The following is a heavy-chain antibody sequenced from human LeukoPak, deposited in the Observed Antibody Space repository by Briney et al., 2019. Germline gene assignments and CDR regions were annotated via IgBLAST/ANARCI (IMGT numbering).Heavy chain of an antibody. Sequence: GGSPRLSCAASGFTFSSYAMSWVRQAPGKGLEWVSAISGSGGSTYCADSVKGRFTISRDNSKNTLYLQMNSLRAEDTAVYYCAKDYSRATVPAAQFDCWGQGTLVTVSS. CDR1: GFTFSSYA. V-gene: IGHV3-23*01. CDR3: AKDYSRATVPAAQFDC. D-gene: IGHD1-26*01. CDR2: ISGSGGST. J-gene: IGHJ4*02.